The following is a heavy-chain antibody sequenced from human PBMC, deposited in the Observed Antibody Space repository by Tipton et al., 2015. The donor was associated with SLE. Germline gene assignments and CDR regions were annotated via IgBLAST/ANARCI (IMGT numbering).Heavy chain of an antibody. CDR1: GGAISTFY. V-gene: IGHV4-39*07. D-gene: IGHD3-10*01. J-gene: IGHJ4*02. CDR2: LYYGGGT. Sequence: TLSLTCTVSGGAISTFYWSWIRQPPGKGLEWIGGLYYGGGTFYNPSLKSRVTISGDTSKKQFSLNLSSVTAADTAVYYCARGGEYDILLFDSWGQGTLVTVSS. CDR3: ARGGEYDILLFDS.